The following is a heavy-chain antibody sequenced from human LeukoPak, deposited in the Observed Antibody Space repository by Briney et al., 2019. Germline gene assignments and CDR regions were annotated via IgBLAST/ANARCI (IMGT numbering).Heavy chain of an antibody. CDR1: GYTFTSYG. CDR2: ISAYNGNT. CDR3: ARVDYCSGGSCPPDRADY. D-gene: IGHD2-15*01. Sequence: GASVKVSCKASGYTFTSYGISWVRQAPGQGLEWMGWISAYNGNTNYAQKLQGRVTMTTDTSTSTAYMELRSLRSDDTAVYYCARVDYCSGGSCPPDRADYWGQGTLVTVSS. J-gene: IGHJ4*02. V-gene: IGHV1-18*01.